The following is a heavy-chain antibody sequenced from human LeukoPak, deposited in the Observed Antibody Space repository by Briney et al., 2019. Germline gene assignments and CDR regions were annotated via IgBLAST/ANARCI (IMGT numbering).Heavy chain of an antibody. Sequence: GESLMISCKGSGYSFSSYWIAWVRQMPGKGLEWMGIIYPGDSDTRYNPSFQGQVTISADKSISTAYLQWSSLKASDTAMYYCARGEMRYCSGGYCYDYCGQGTLVTVSS. CDR2: IYPGDSDT. CDR1: GYSFSSYW. CDR3: ARGEMRYCSGGYCYDY. J-gene: IGHJ4*02. D-gene: IGHD2-15*01. V-gene: IGHV5-51*01.